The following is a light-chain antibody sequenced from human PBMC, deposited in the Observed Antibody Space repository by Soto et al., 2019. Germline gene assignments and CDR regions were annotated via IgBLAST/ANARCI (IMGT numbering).Light chain of an antibody. V-gene: IGLV2-14*01. J-gene: IGLJ1*01. CDR1: SSDVGGYNF. CDR2: EVS. CDR3: SSYTSSSTYV. Sequence: QSALTQPHSVSGSPGQSVTISCTGTSSDVGGYNFVSWYQQHPGKVPKLMIYEVSNRPSGVSNRFSGSKSGNTASLTISGLQAEDEADYYCSSYTSSSTYVFGTGTKLTVL.